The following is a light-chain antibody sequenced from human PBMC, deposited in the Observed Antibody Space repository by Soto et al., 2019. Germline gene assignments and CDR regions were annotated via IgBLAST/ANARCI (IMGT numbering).Light chain of an antibody. V-gene: IGLV2-8*01. Sequence: QSVLTQPPSASGSPGQSVTISCTGTSSDVGGYNYVSWYQHHPDKAPKLIIYEVYKRPSGVPDRFSGSKSGNTASLTVSGLQAEDEAEYYCSSYAAGDSFVVFGGGTKVTVL. CDR3: SSYAAGDSFVV. CDR2: EVY. J-gene: IGLJ2*01. CDR1: SSDVGGYNY.